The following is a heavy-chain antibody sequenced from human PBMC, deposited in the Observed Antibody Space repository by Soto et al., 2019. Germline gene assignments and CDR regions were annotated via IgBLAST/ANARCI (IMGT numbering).Heavy chain of an antibody. CDR2: IKQDESEK. CDR3: SRGDYFDRRFDF. D-gene: IGHD3-22*01. CDR1: GFSFSSYW. V-gene: IGHV3-7*03. Sequence: HPGGSLRLSCAVSGFSFSSYWMSWVRQAPGKGLEWVATIKQDESEKYYVDSVKGRFTVSRGNAKNSLYLQMSSLRAEDTAVYYCSRGDYFDRRFDFWGQGTLVTVSS. J-gene: IGHJ4*02.